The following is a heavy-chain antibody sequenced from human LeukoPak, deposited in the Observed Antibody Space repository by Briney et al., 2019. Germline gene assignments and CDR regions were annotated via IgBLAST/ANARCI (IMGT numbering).Heavy chain of an antibody. Sequence: ETLSLTCAVSGGSISSSNWWSWVRQPPGKGLEWVSTISGSGLSTYYADSVKGRFTISRDNSKNTLYLQMNSLRAEDTAVYYCAKQWEGIAAAVDYWGQGTLVTVSS. V-gene: IGHV3-23*01. CDR1: GGSISSSN. J-gene: IGHJ4*02. D-gene: IGHD6-13*01. CDR3: AKQWEGIAAAVDY. CDR2: ISGSGLST.